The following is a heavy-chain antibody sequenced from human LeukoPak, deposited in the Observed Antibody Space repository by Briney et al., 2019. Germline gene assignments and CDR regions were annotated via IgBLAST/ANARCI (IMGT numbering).Heavy chain of an antibody. D-gene: IGHD6-13*01. CDR1: GYTFTSYD. CDR2: MNPNSGNT. CDR3: ARSGIAAAGLKS. J-gene: IGHJ4*02. Sequence: ASVKVSCKASGYTFTSYDINWVRQATGQGLEWMGWMNPNSGNTGYAQKFQGRVTMTRNTSISTAYMELSSLRSEDTAVYYCARSGIAAAGLKSWGQGTLVTVSS. V-gene: IGHV1-8*01.